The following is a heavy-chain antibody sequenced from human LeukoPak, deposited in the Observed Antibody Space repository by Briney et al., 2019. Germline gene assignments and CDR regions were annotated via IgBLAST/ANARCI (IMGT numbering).Heavy chain of an antibody. CDR2: INPSGGST. Sequence: GASVKVSCKASGFTFTNYNMHWVRQAPGQGLEWMGIINPSGGSTSYAQKFQGRVTMTRDTSTSTVYMELSSLRSEDTAVYYCARGGALGYYYDSSGYCGYWGQGTLVTVSS. CDR3: ARGGALGYYYDSSGYCGY. CDR1: GFTFTNYN. D-gene: IGHD3-22*01. V-gene: IGHV1-46*01. J-gene: IGHJ4*02.